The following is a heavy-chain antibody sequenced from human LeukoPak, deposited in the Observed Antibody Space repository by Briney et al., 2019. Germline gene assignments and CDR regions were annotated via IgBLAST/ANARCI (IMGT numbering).Heavy chain of an antibody. J-gene: IGHJ6*03. V-gene: IGHV1-18*01. CDR3: ARANYGDYSFYYYYYMDV. D-gene: IGHD4-17*01. CDR2: ISTYNGNT. CDR1: GYTFTSYG. Sequence: ASVKVSCKASGYTFTSYGISWVRQAPGQGLEWMGWISTYNGNTNYAQKLQGRVTMTTDTSTSTAYMELRSLRSDDTAVYYCARANYGDYSFYYYYYMDVWGKGTTVTVSS.